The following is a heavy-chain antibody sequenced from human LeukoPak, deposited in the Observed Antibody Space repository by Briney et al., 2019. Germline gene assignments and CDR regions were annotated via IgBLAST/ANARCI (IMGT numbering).Heavy chain of an antibody. V-gene: IGHV3-21*01. D-gene: IGHD5-18*01. Sequence: GRTLGNSSTASGFTFRRSIFNWVRPVQGKGLEWVSSISSSGTYMYYADSVEGRFTISRDNAKNSLFLQMDSLRAEDTGVYFCAREFGNADTYGNVPLGHWGQGTLVTVSS. CDR3: AREFGNADTYGNVPLGH. CDR2: ISSSGTYM. J-gene: IGHJ4*02. CDR1: GFTFRRSI.